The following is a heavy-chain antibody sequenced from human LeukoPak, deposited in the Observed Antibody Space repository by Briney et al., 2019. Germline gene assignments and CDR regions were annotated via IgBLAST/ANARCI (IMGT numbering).Heavy chain of an antibody. CDR2: IYYSGST. V-gene: IGHV4-39*07. J-gene: IGHJ3*02. CDR3: ARVGYSYGYSHAFDI. D-gene: IGHD5-18*01. CDR1: GGSISSSSYY. Sequence: SETLSLTCTVSGGSISSSSYYWGWIRQPPGKGLEWIGSIYYSGSTYYNPSLKSRVTISVDTSKNQFSLKLSSVTAADTAVYYCARVGYSYGYSHAFDIWGQGTMVTVSS.